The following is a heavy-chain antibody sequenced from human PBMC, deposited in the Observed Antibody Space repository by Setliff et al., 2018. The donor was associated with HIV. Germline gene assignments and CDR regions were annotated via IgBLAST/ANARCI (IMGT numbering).Heavy chain of an antibody. CDR2: INHTGNT. V-gene: IGHV4-34*01. D-gene: IGHD1-26*01. J-gene: IGHJ4*02. Sequence: SETLSLTCAVYGGSFSGYHWNWIRQFPGKGLEWIGEINHTGNTQYNPSLKSRVTMSEETSKNQFSLKLKSVTAADTAIYFCARGKGGLVGPAEFDYWGPGTLVTVS. CDR1: GGSFSGYH. CDR3: ARGKGGLVGPAEFDY.